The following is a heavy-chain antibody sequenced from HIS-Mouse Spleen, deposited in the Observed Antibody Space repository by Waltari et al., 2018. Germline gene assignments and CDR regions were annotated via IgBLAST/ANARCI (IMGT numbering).Heavy chain of an antibody. CDR1: GGSISSSSYY. D-gene: IGHD6-6*01. Sequence: QLQLQESGPGLVKPSETLSLTCTVSGGSISSSSYYWGWIRQPPGKGLEWIGSIYYSGGTYYNPSLKVRVTISVDTSKNQFSLKLSSVTAADTAVYYCARDLAGRSSSSSGVVDYWGQGTLVTVSS. V-gene: IGHV4-39*07. CDR3: ARDLAGRSSSSSGVVDY. CDR2: IYYSGGT. J-gene: IGHJ4*02.